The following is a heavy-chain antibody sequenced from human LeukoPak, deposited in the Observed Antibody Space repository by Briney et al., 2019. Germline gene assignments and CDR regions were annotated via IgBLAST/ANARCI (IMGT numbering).Heavy chain of an antibody. Sequence: ASVKVSCKASGYTFTSYYMHWVRQAPGQGLEWMGIINPSGGSTNYAQKFQGRVTMTRDMSTSTVYMELSSLRSEDTAVYYCARAKPKNMVRGLIMRRESRYYFDYWGQGTLVTVSS. D-gene: IGHD3-10*01. CDR2: INPSGGST. J-gene: IGHJ4*02. CDR1: GYTFTSYY. CDR3: ARAKPKNMVRGLIMRRESRYYFDY. V-gene: IGHV1-46*01.